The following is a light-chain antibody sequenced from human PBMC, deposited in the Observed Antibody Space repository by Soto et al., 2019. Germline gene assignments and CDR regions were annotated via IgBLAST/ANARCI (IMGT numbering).Light chain of an antibody. CDR1: HTIMTY. J-gene: IGKJ1*01. V-gene: IGKV1-39*01. CDR2: AAS. CDR3: QQSYNSPQT. Sequence: DIQMTQSPSSLSASVGDEVTITCRASHTIMTYLNWYQLKPGKPPRLLIYAASSLQSGVPSRFSGSGSGTDLTITINSLQPEDFETYSCQQSYNSPQTFGQGTKVDIK.